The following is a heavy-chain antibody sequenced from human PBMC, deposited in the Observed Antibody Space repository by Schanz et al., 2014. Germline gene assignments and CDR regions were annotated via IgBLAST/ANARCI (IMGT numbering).Heavy chain of an antibody. J-gene: IGHJ5*01. CDR2: VPFDGSQK. D-gene: IGHD3-10*01. CDR3: AKQHIVRGVIYLNWFDS. Sequence: QVRLVESGGGVVQPGRSLRLSCAASGFTFSSYALHWVRQAPGKGLEWVAFVPFDGSQKFYADSVKGRFTISRDNSKNTVHLQMNSLRAEDTAVYYCAKQHIVRGVIYLNWFDSWGQGTLVTVSS. V-gene: IGHV3-30*18. CDR1: GFTFSSYA.